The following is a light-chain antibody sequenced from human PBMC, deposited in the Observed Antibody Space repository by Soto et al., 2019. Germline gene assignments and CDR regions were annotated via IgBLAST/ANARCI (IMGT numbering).Light chain of an antibody. Sequence: SVLTQPASLSGSPGQSITISCSGTSSDVGGYNYVSWYQQNPGTAPKLLIYDVSNRPSGVSHRFSGSKSGNTASLTISGLQAGDEADYYCSSYRSSRTYVFGTGTKVTVL. CDR2: DVS. V-gene: IGLV2-14*01. CDR3: SSYRSSRTYV. CDR1: SSDVGGYNY. J-gene: IGLJ1*01.